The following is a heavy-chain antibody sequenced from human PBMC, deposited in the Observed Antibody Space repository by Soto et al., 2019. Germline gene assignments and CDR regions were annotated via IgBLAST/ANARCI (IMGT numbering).Heavy chain of an antibody. J-gene: IGHJ6*02. D-gene: IGHD3-9*01. CDR2: ISYDGSNK. Sequence: GGSLRLSCAASGFTFSSYAMHWVRQAPGKGLEWVAVISYDGSNKYYADSVKGRFTISRDNSKNTLYLQMNSLRAEDTAVYYCARVSSRDYDILTGRSMDVWGQGTTVTVSS. V-gene: IGHV3-30-3*01. CDR1: GFTFSSYA. CDR3: ARVSSRDYDILTGRSMDV.